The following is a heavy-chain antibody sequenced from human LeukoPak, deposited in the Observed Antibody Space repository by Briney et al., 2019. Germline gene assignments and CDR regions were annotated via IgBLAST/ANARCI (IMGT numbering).Heavy chain of an antibody. V-gene: IGHV4-34*01. Sequence: SETLSLTCAVYGGSFSAYYWSWIRQPPGQGLEWIGEINHSGSTNYNQSLKSRVTISVDTSKNQFSLKLSSVTAADTAVYYCARGRGDSSSWYHFDFWGQGILVTVSS. J-gene: IGHJ4*02. CDR3: ARGRGDSSSWYHFDF. D-gene: IGHD6-13*01. CDR1: GGSFSAYY. CDR2: INHSGST.